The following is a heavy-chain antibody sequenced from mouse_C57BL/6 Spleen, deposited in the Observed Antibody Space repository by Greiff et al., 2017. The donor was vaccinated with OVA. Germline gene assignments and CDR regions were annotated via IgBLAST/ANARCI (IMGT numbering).Heavy chain of an antibody. Sequence: EVKLQESGPGLVKPSPSLSLTCSVTGYSITSGYYWNWIRQFPGNKLEWMGYISYDGSNNYNPSLKNRISITRDTSKNQFFLKLNSVTTEDTATYYCARVAIYYGLDYWGQGTTRTVSS. V-gene: IGHV3-6*01. CDR1: GYSITSGYY. J-gene: IGHJ2*01. CDR2: ISYDGSN. CDR3: ARVAIYYGLDY. D-gene: IGHD2-1*01.